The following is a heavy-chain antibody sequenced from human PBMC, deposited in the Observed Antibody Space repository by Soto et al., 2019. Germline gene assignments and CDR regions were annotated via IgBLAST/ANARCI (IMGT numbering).Heavy chain of an antibody. J-gene: IGHJ4*02. CDR1: GFTFGYYS. V-gene: IGHV3-49*04. CDR3: TFSNIEARRLDS. D-gene: IGHD6-6*01. CDR2: IRSKAFGGTT. Sequence: PGGSLRLSCPASGFTFGYYSMSWVRQAPGKGLGWVAFIRSKAFGGTTEYAASVKGRFTISRDDSKSIAYLQMGSLETEDTAVYYCTFSNIEARRLDSWGQGTLVTVSS.